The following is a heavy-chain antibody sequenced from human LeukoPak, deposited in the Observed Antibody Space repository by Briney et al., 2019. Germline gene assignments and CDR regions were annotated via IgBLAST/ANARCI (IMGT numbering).Heavy chain of an antibody. Sequence: PGRSLRLSCAASGFTFSSYGMHWVRQAPGKGLEWVAVISYDGSNKYYADSVKGRSTISRDNSKNTLYLQMNSLRAEDTAVYYCAKVFRDIVATGAFDIWGQGTMVTVSS. CDR2: ISYDGSNK. J-gene: IGHJ3*02. V-gene: IGHV3-30*18. D-gene: IGHD5-12*01. CDR1: GFTFSSYG. CDR3: AKVFRDIVATGAFDI.